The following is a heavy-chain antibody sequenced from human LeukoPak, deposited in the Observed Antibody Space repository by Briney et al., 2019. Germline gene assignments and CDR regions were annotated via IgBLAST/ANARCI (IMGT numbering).Heavy chain of an antibody. CDR3: ARDIIAGDYGDYFDY. J-gene: IGHJ4*02. D-gene: IGHD4-17*01. V-gene: IGHV1-18*01. Sequence: ASVKVSCKASGYTFTSYGISWVRQAPGQGLEWMGWICAYNSNTNYAQKLQGRVTMTTDTSTNTAYMELRSLRTYDTAVYYCARDIIAGDYGDYFDYWGQGTLVTVSS. CDR2: ICAYNSNT. CDR1: GYTFTSYG.